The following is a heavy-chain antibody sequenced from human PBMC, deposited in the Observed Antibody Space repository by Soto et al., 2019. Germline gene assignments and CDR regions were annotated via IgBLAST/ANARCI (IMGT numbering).Heavy chain of an antibody. D-gene: IGHD3-9*01. J-gene: IGHJ6*03. CDR1: GGSISSYY. Sequence: SETLSLTCTVSGGSISSYYWSWIRQPPGKGLEWIGYIYYSGSTNYNPSLKSRVTISVDTSKNQFSLKLSSVTAADTAVYYCARLAGGNYDIFTCYFGYYYYYMDVCGQGTTVPVSS. V-gene: IGHV4-59*01. CDR3: ARLAGGNYDIFTCYFGYYYYYMDV. CDR2: IYYSGST.